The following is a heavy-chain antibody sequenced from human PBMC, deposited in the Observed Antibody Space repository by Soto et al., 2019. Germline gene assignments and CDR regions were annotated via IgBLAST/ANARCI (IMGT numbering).Heavy chain of an antibody. D-gene: IGHD5-18*01. Sequence: GGSLRLSCAASGFTFDDYGMSWGRQAPGKGLEWVSGINWNGGSTGYADSMKGRFTISRDNTKNSLYLQMNSLRAEDTALYPCAREISGSSYGYPNDPFDIWGQGTMVTVSS. CDR3: AREISGSSYGYPNDPFDI. CDR1: GFTFDDYG. J-gene: IGHJ3*02. V-gene: IGHV3-20*01. CDR2: INWNGGST.